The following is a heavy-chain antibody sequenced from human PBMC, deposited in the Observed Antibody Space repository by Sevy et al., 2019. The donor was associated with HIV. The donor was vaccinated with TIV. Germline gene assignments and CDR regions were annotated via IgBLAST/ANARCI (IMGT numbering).Heavy chain of an antibody. CDR3: ARESMVRGVLNAFDI. CDR1: GFTFSSYS. Sequence: GGSLGLSCAASGFTFSSYSMNWVRQAPGKGLEWVSYISSSSSTIYYADSVKGRFTISRDNAKNSLYLQMNSLRDEDTAVYYCARESMVRGVLNAFDIWGQGTMVTVSS. V-gene: IGHV3-48*02. J-gene: IGHJ3*02. D-gene: IGHD3-10*01. CDR2: ISSSSSTI.